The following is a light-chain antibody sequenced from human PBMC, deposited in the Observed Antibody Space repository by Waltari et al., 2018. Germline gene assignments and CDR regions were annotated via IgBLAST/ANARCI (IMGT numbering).Light chain of an antibody. V-gene: IGKV3-20*01. Sequence: CRASQSVRGSLAWYQQKAGQAPRLLIYGVSSRATGIPERFSGSGSGTDFSLTISRLEPEDFAVYYCQHYVRLPATFGQGTKVEIK. CDR3: QHYVRLPAT. J-gene: IGKJ1*01. CDR1: QSVRGS. CDR2: GVS.